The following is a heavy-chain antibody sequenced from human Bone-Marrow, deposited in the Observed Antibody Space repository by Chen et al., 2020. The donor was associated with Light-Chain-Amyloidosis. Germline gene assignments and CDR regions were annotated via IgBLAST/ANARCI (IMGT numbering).Heavy chain of an antibody. CDR3: ARDPEISSGAFDL. V-gene: IGHV3-53*01. CDR2: ISRVGTT. CDR1: GLAVSDNY. Sequence: EVQLVESGGGLIQPGGSLRLSCAASGLAVSDNYMSWVRQAPGKGLEWVSLISRVGTTYYTDSVTCRFTISRANTKNTLYLQMNSPSADDSAVYYCARDPEISSGAFDLWGRCTLVTVSS. J-gene: IGHJ2*01. D-gene: IGHD6-25*01.